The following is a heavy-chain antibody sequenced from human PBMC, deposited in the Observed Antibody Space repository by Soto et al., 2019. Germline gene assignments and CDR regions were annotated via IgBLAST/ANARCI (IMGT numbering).Heavy chain of an antibody. Sequence: QVVLLQSGTEVKRPGSSVKVSCKASGVPFNSYGFAWVRQAPGRGLEWVGRINPASQLRNYEQSLQGRVNITADTSTTTADMELSGLTTEDTAGYYWARMKLASLDHWGQGTLVTVSS. CDR3: ARMKLASLDH. J-gene: IGHJ4*02. CDR2: INPASQLR. V-gene: IGHV1-69*09. CDR1: GVPFNSYG.